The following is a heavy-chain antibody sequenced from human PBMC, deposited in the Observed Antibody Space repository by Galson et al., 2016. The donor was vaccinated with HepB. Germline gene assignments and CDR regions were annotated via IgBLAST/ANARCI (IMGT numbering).Heavy chain of an antibody. Sequence: SLRLSCAASGFAFGASWMTWIRHVPGKGLEWLADMNPDGSGTSYADSVKGRFTMSRDNAKNTVYLQMNSLRAEDTAVYYCATVFEHWGQGAQVTVSS. CDR3: ATVFEH. J-gene: IGHJ4*02. CDR1: GFAFGASW. CDR2: MNPDGSGT. V-gene: IGHV3-74*01.